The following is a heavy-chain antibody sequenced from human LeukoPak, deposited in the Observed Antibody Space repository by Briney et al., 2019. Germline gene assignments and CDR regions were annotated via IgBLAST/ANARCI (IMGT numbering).Heavy chain of an antibody. Sequence: SVKVSCKASGFTFTSSAVQWVRQARGQRLEWIGWIVVGSGNTNYAQKFQERVTITRDMSTSTAYMELSSLRSEDTAVYYCAAYCSGGSCYSYNWFDPWGQGALVTVSS. CDR2: IVVGSGNT. J-gene: IGHJ5*02. CDR3: AAYCSGGSCYSYNWFDP. CDR1: GFTFTSSA. D-gene: IGHD2-15*01. V-gene: IGHV1-58*01.